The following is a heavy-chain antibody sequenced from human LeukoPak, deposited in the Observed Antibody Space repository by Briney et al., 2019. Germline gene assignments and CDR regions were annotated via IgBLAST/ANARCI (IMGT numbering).Heavy chain of an antibody. CDR3: ARRYCSSTSCYFGPIDY. CDR1: GITVSKYW. V-gene: IGHV3-33*08. J-gene: IGHJ4*02. Sequence: PGGSPRLSCAVSGITVSKYWMHWVRQAPGKGLEWVAVIWCDGSNKYYADSVKGRFTISRDNSKNTLYLQMNSLRAEDTAVYYCARRYCSSTSCYFGPIDYWGQGTLVTVSS. D-gene: IGHD2-2*01. CDR2: IWCDGSNK.